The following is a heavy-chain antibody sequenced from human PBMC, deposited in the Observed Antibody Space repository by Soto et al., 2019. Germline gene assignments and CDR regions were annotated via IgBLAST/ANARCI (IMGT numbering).Heavy chain of an antibody. V-gene: IGHV3-15*01. CDR2: IKSKADGETS. Sequence: EVQLVESGGGLVKPGGSLRLSCAASGFTFSKAWMSWVRQAPGKGLEWVGRIKSKADGETSVYAAPVKGRFSISRDDSKNMLYLQMDSRRTEDTAVYYCTTTHRIVVMTNLGDAFDIWGQGTMVTVSS. J-gene: IGHJ3*02. CDR1: GFTFSKAW. CDR3: TTTHRIVVMTNLGDAFDI. D-gene: IGHD3-22*01.